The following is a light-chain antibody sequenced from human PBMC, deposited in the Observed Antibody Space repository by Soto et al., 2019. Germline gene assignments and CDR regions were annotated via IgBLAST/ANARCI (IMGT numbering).Light chain of an antibody. J-gene: IGKJ1*01. V-gene: IGKV1-5*01. Sequence: IQMTQSPSTLSAAVGDSVSITCRASQNIRNLLAWYQQKPGKAPKPLIYDASTLKTGVPSRFSGSGSGSEFNFTITGLQPDDFATYLCQQYNTYSTFGQGTKVDIK. CDR2: DAS. CDR1: QNIRNL. CDR3: QQYNTYST.